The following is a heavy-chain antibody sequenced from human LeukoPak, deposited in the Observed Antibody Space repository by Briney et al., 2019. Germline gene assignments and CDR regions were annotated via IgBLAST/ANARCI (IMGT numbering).Heavy chain of an antibody. CDR2: INPNSGGT. Sequence: ASVKVSCKASGYTFTGYYMHWVRQAPGQGLEGMGWINPNSGGTNYAQKFQGRVTMTRDTSISTAYMELSRLRSDDTAVYYCARALVPAATHFDYWGQGTLVTVSS. J-gene: IGHJ4*02. V-gene: IGHV1-2*02. CDR1: GYTFTGYY. D-gene: IGHD2-2*01. CDR3: ARALVPAATHFDY.